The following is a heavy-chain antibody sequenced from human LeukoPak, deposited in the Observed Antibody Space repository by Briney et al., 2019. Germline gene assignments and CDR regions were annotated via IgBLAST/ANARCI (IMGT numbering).Heavy chain of an antibody. Sequence: WSLRLSCAVSGFTVSSNSMNWVRQARGKGLEWVSSISSSSSYIYYADSVKGRFTISRDNAKNSLYLQMNSLRAEDTAVYYCARGSLVHYDGSGSYRIRAGFDCWGQGTLVTVSS. V-gene: IGHV3-21*01. CDR1: GFTVSSNS. D-gene: IGHD3-10*01. CDR3: ARGSLVHYDGSGSYRIRAGFDC. CDR2: ISSSSSYI. J-gene: IGHJ4*02.